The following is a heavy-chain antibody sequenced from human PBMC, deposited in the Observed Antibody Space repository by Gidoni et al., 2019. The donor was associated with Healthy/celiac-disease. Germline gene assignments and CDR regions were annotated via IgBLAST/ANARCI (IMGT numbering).Heavy chain of an antibody. D-gene: IGHD3-10*01. CDR1: GYTLTELS. J-gene: IGHJ4*02. V-gene: IGHV1-24*01. Sequence: QVQLVQSGAEVTKPGASVKVSCKVSGYTLTELSMHWVRQAPGKGLEWMGGFDPEDGETIYAQKFQGRVTMTEDTSTDTAYMELSSLRSEDTAVYYCATAPPLWFGEYPPGYFDYWGQGTLVTVSS. CDR3: ATAPPLWFGEYPPGYFDY. CDR2: FDPEDGET.